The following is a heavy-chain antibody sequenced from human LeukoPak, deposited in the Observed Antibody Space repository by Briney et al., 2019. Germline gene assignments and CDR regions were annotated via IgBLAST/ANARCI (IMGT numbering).Heavy chain of an antibody. CDR1: GFTFSSYW. D-gene: IGHD5-18*01. V-gene: IGHV3-74*01. Sequence: GGSLRLSCAASGFTFSSYWMHWVRQAPGKGLVWVSRINSDGSSTSYADSVKGRFTISRDNAKYTLYLQMNSLRAEDTAVYYCARGGYSYGNFDYWGQGTLVTVSS. CDR3: ARGGYSYGNFDY. CDR2: INSDGSST. J-gene: IGHJ4*02.